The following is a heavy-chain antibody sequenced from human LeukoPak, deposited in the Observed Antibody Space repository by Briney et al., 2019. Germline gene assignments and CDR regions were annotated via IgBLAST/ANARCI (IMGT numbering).Heavy chain of an antibody. J-gene: IGHJ4*02. Sequence: SETLSLTCAVYGGSLSGYYWSWIRQPPGKGLEWIGEINHSGGTNYNPSLKSRVTISVDTSKNQFSLKLSSVTAADTAVYYRARRGGYSYGYVVDYWGQGTLVTVSS. CDR3: ARRGGYSYGYVVDY. D-gene: IGHD5-18*01. CDR1: GGSLSGYY. CDR2: INHSGGT. V-gene: IGHV4-34*01.